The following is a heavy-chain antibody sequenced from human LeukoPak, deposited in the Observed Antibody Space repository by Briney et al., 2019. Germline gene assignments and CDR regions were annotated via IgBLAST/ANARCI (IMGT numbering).Heavy chain of an antibody. V-gene: IGHV3-21*01. CDR3: ARDSSGWYGRAYYFDY. Sequence: GGSLRLSCAASGFTFSSYSMNWVRQAPGKGLEWVSSISSSSSYIYYADSVKGRFTISRDNAKNSLYLRMNSLRAEDTAVYYCARDSSGWYGRAYYFDYWGQGTLVTVSS. CDR2: ISSSSSYI. J-gene: IGHJ4*02. D-gene: IGHD6-19*01. CDR1: GFTFSSYS.